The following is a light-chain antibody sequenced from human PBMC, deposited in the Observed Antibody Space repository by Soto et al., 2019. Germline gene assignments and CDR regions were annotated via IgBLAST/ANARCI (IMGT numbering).Light chain of an antibody. CDR2: IDD. Sequence: QSVLTQPPSASSTPGQTVTISCSGSTSNIGTFYVYCYQHLPATAPKLLIYIDDQRASGVSDRFSGSKSGTSASLAINGLRSDDEADYYCASWDDNLNAYVFGSGTKLTVL. V-gene: IGLV1-47*02. J-gene: IGLJ1*01. CDR3: ASWDDNLNAYV. CDR1: TSNIGTFY.